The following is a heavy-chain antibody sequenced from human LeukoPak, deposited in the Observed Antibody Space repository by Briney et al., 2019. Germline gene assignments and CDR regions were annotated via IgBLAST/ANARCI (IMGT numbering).Heavy chain of an antibody. CDR1: GYTFTGYY. D-gene: IGHD3-22*01. CDR2: INPNSGGT. V-gene: IGHV1-2*02. J-gene: IGHJ4*02. CDR3: ARVIDYCDSSGYYPTLETDFDY. Sequence: GASVKVSCKASGYTFTGYYMHWVRQAPGQGLEWMGWINPNSGGTNYAQKFQGRVTMTRDTSISTAYMELSRLRSDDTAVYYCARVIDYCDSSGYYPTLETDFDYWGQGTLVTVSS.